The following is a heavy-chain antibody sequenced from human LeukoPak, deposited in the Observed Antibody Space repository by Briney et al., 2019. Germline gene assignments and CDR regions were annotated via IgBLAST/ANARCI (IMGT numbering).Heavy chain of an antibody. J-gene: IGHJ5*02. D-gene: IGHD6-13*01. CDR1: GFTFSSYA. Sequence: GGSLGLSCAASGFTFSSYAMHWVRQAPGKGLEWVAVISYDGSNKYYADSVKGRFTISRDNSKNTLYLQMNSLRAEDTAVYYCARGLLRRIAAAPGWFDPRGQGTLVTVSS. V-gene: IGHV3-30-3*01. CDR2: ISYDGSNK. CDR3: ARGLLRRIAAAPGWFDP.